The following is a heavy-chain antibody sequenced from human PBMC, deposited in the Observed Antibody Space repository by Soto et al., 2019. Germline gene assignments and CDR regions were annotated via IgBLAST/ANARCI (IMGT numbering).Heavy chain of an antibody. J-gene: IGHJ4*02. CDR3: GRNRVPLN. CDR2: VDYSGGT. V-gene: IGHV4-59*01. CDR1: GSSFRNYY. D-gene: IGHD1-1*01. Sequence: QAQLQESGPGLVKPSETLSLTCTVSGSSFRNYYWSWSRQPPGKGLEWIGYVDYSGGTNYNPSLKSRVTISLDTSNSQFSLRLASVTAADTAVYYCGRNRVPLNWGQGSLVTVAS.